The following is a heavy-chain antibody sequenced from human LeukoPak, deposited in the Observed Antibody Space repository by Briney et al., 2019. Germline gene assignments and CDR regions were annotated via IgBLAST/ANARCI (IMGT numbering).Heavy chain of an antibody. V-gene: IGHV3-7*01. CDR2: IKHDGSEK. Sequence: GGSLRLSCAASGFTFSSYWMSWVRQAPGKGLEWVANIKHDGSEKYYVDSVKGRFTISRDNAKNSLYLQMNSLRAEDTAVYYCARRDYGSGSYQASHFDYWGQGTLVTVSS. J-gene: IGHJ4*02. D-gene: IGHD3-10*01. CDR3: ARRDYGSGSYQASHFDY. CDR1: GFTFSSYW.